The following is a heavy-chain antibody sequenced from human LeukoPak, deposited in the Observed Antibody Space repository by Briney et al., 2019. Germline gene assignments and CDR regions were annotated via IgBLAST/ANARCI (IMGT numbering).Heavy chain of an antibody. Sequence: SETLSLTCTVSGAPISSYYWSWIRQPPGKGLEWIGYIYYSGSTNYNPPLYNPSLKSRVTISVDTSKNQFSLKLSSVTAADTAVYYCASGPYPAAGTDHQFDYWGRGTLVTVSS. J-gene: IGHJ4*02. CDR2: IYYSGST. V-gene: IGHV4-59*01. CDR1: GAPISSYY. D-gene: IGHD6-13*01. CDR3: ASGPYPAAGTDHQFDY.